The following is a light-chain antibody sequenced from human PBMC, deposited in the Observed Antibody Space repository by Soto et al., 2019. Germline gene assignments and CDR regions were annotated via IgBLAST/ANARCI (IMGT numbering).Light chain of an antibody. CDR2: GAS. CDR3: QQYNSYPIT. CDR1: QSVSSN. V-gene: IGKV3D-15*01. Sequence: IVLTQSPATLSVSPGESATLSCRASQSVSSNLAWHQQKPGQAPRLLIYGASSRATGIPDRFSGSGSGTDFTLTISSLQPDDFATYYCQQYNSYPITFGQGTRLEIK. J-gene: IGKJ5*01.